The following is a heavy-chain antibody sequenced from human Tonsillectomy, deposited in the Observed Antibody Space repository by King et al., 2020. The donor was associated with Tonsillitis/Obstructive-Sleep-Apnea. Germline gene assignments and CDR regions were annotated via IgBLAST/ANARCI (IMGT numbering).Heavy chain of an antibody. Sequence: QLQESGPGLVKPSETLSLTCTVSGGSISSYYWSWIRQPPGKGLERIGYIYYSGSTNYNPSLKSRVTISVDTSKNQFSLKLSSVTAADTAVYYCAREIASTIFGVVMHWFDPWGQGTLVTVSS. CDR1: GGSISSYY. J-gene: IGHJ5*02. CDR3: AREIASTIFGVVMHWFDP. V-gene: IGHV4-59*01. D-gene: IGHD3-3*01. CDR2: IYYSGST.